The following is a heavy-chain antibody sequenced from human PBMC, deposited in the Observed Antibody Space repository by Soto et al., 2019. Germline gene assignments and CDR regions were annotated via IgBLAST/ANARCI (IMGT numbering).Heavy chain of an antibody. Sequence: ASVKVSCKASAYTFTSYAMHWVRQAPGQRLEWMGWINAGNGNTKYSQKFQGRVTITRDTSASTAYMELSSLRSEDTAVYYCARGGGWYVWFDPWGQGTLVTVS. CDR1: AYTFTSYA. J-gene: IGHJ5*02. V-gene: IGHV1-3*01. CDR2: INAGNGNT. CDR3: ARGGGWYVWFDP. D-gene: IGHD6-19*01.